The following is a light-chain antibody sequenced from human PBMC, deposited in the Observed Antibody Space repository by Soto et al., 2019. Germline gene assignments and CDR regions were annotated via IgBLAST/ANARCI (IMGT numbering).Light chain of an antibody. J-gene: IGKJ1*01. CDR3: QQYGTSPLT. V-gene: IGKV3-20*01. Sequence: EIVLTQSPGTPSLSPGERATLSCRASQSVRSSYLAWYQQKPGQTPRLLIYDASSRATGIPDRFSGSGSGTDFTLTISRLEPEDFAVYYCQQYGTSPLTFGQGTKVEI. CDR2: DAS. CDR1: QSVRSSY.